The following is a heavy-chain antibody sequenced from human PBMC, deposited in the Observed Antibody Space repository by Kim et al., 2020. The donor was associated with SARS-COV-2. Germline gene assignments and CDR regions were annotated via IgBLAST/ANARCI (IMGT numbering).Heavy chain of an antibody. D-gene: IGHD3-22*01. V-gene: IGHV1-69*04. CDR3: ARDLYDSSGYG. J-gene: IGHJ4*02. CDR2: IIPILGIA. Sequence: SVKVSCKASGGTFSSYAISWVRQAPGQGLEWMGRIIPILGIANYAQKFQGRVTITADKSTSTAYMELSSLRSEDTAVYYCARDLYDSSGYGWGQGTLVTVSS. CDR1: GGTFSSYA.